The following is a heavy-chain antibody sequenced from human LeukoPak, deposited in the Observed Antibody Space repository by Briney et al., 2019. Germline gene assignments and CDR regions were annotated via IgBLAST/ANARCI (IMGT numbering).Heavy chain of an antibody. CDR3: ARDSRITMVRGVIGGVWFDP. J-gene: IGHJ5*02. CDR1: GYTFTSYG. CDR2: ISAYNGNT. D-gene: IGHD3-10*01. Sequence: ASVKVSCKASGYTFTSYGISGVRQAPGQGLEWMGWISAYNGNTNYAQKLQGRVTMTTDTSTSTAYMELRSLRSDDTAVYYCARDSRITMVRGVIGGVWFDPWGQGTLVTVSS. V-gene: IGHV1-18*01.